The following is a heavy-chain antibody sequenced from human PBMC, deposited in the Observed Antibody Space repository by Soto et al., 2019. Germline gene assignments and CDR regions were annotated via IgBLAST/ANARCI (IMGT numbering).Heavy chain of an antibody. Sequence: QVQLVQSGAEVSKPGASVTVSCRSSGDSFNDYYIHWVRQAPGQGFEWMGWINPNGGVTKYAQKFQGWVSMTRDTSMRTVYMQLNRLRSDDTAVYYCARESGGATATLDYYYFYMDVWGTGTTVTVSS. D-gene: IGHD5-12*01. CDR1: GDSFNDYY. V-gene: IGHV1-2*04. CDR2: INPNGGVT. J-gene: IGHJ6*03. CDR3: ARESGGATATLDYYYFYMDV.